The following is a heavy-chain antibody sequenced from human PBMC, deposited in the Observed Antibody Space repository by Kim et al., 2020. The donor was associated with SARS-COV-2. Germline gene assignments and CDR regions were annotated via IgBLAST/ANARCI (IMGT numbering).Heavy chain of an antibody. CDR3: ARVLLWFGELSSDLNWFDP. Sequence: AAVKVSCKSSGYTFTSYGISWVRQAPGQGLEGMGWISAYNGNTNYAQKLQGRVTMTTDTSTSTAYMELRSLRSDDTAVYYCARVLLWFGELSSDLNWFDPWGQGTLVTVS. J-gene: IGHJ5*02. D-gene: IGHD3-10*01. V-gene: IGHV1-18*01. CDR2: ISAYNGNT. CDR1: GYTFTSYG.